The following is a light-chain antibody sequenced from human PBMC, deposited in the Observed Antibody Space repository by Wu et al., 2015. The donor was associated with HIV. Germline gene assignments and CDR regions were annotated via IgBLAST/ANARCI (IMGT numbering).Light chain of an antibody. V-gene: IGKV3-15*01. CDR1: QSVSSY. J-gene: IGKJ1*01. CDR2: GAS. CDR3: QQYNNWPQT. Sequence: EIVMTQSPATLSVSPGERATLSCRASQSVSSYLAWYQQKPGQPPRLLIYGASTRATGIPARFSGSGSGTEFTLTISSLQSEDFAVYYCQQYNNWPQTFGQGTKVEIK.